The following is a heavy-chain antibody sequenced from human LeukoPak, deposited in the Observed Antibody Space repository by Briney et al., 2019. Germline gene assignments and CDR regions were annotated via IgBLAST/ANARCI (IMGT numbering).Heavy chain of an antibody. J-gene: IGHJ4*02. CDR3: ASTTTAAAGPSDY. V-gene: IGHV3-33*01. Sequence: GRSLRLSCAASGFTFSSYGMHWVRQAPGKGLEWVAVIWYDGSNKYYADSVKGRFTISRDNSKNTLYLQMNSLRAEDTAVYYCASTTTAAAGPSDYWGQGTLVTVSS. CDR1: GFTFSSYG. D-gene: IGHD6-13*01. CDR2: IWYDGSNK.